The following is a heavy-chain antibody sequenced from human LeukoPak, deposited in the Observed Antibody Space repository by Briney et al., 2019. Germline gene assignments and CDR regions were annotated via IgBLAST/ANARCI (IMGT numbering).Heavy chain of an antibody. CDR1: GGSFSSSSYY. CDR2: VYSGTT. D-gene: IGHD2-15*01. CDR3: ARHHSNTLV. V-gene: IGHV4-39*01. Sequence: PSETLSLTCTVSGGSFSSSSYYWGWIRQPPGKGLEWIGSVYSGTTYHNPSLKSRVAISVDTSKNQFSLKLSSVTAADTAVYHCARHHSNTLVWGKGTTVTVSS. J-gene: IGHJ6*04.